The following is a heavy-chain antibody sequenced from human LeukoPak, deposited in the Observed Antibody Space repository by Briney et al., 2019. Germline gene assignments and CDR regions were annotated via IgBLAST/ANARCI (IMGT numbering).Heavy chain of an antibody. V-gene: IGHV3-23*01. Sequence: GGPLNPPCQPPDSTFTAYPWSGFGKPQGKGLGGFQPIRGFGGSTFYADSVKGRVTISRDNSKNTVYLQMTSLRVEDTAVYYCAKPYCSGGSCYSVWDYHFDYWGQGTLVTVSS. CDR1: DSTFTAYP. D-gene: IGHD2-15*01. J-gene: IGHJ4*02. CDR3: AKPYCSGGSCYSVWDYHFDY. CDR2: IRGFGGST.